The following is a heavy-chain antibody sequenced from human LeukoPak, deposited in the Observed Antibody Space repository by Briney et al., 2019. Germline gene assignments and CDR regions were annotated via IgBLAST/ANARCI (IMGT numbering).Heavy chain of an antibody. V-gene: IGHV4-4*07. CDR3: ARDHGSYYGSGSYSFDY. CDR1: GGSISSYY. J-gene: IGHJ4*02. D-gene: IGHD3-10*01. CDR2: IYTSGST. Sequence: SETLSLTCTVSGGSISSYYWSWIRQPAGKGLEGIGRIYTSGSTNYNPSLKSRVTMSVDTSKNQFSLKLSSVTAADTAVYYCARDHGSYYGSGSYSFDYWGQGTLVTVSS.